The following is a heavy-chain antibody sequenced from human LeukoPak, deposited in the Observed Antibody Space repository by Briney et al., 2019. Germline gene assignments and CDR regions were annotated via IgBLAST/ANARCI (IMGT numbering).Heavy chain of an antibody. V-gene: IGHV4-59*01. Sequence: SETLSLTCTVSGDSISSYYWSWIRQPPGKGLEWMGYINYSGNTNYNPSLKSRVTISVDTSKNQFSLRLTSVTPADTAVYYCAREGRQDYVYFDCWGQGTLVTASS. CDR1: GDSISSYY. CDR3: AREGRQDYVYFDC. CDR2: INYSGNT. J-gene: IGHJ4*02. D-gene: IGHD4-17*01.